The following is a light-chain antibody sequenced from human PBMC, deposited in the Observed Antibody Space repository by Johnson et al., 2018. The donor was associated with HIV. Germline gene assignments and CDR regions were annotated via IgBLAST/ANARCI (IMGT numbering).Light chain of an antibody. CDR3: GTWDNSLSAGV. V-gene: IGLV1-51*02. J-gene: IGLJ1*01. CDR1: SSNIGKNS. Sequence: QSVLTQPPSVSAAPGQKVTIPCSGSSSNIGKNSVSWYQQLPGTAPKLLIYESNKRPSRIPDRFSGSKSGTSATLGITGLQTGDEADYYCGTWDNSLSAGVFGSGTKVTVL. CDR2: ESN.